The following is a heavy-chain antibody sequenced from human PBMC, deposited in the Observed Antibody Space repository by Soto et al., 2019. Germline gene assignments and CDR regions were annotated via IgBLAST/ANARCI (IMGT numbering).Heavy chain of an antibody. J-gene: IGHJ6*02. CDR3: ARGPTTTPVYGMDV. D-gene: IGHD4-17*01. Sequence: SETLSLTCAVYGGSFSGYYWSWIRQPPGKGLEWIGEINHSGSTNYNPSLKSRVTISVDTSKNQFSLKLSSVTAADTAVYYCARGPTTTPVYGMDVWGQGTTGTVSS. CDR1: GGSFSGYY. CDR2: INHSGST. V-gene: IGHV4-34*01.